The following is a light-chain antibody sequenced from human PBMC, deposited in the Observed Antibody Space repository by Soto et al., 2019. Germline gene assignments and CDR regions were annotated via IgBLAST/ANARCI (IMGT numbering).Light chain of an antibody. CDR3: QQYGSSIT. V-gene: IGKV3-20*01. CDR1: QSVKSSY. J-gene: IGKJ5*01. CDR2: GTS. Sequence: EIVLTQYPGTLSLSPGERATLPCRASQSVKSSYLAWYQHKPGQAPRLLIYGTSSRATGIPDRFSGSGSGTDFTLTISRLEPEDFAVYYCQQYGSSITFGQGTRLEIK.